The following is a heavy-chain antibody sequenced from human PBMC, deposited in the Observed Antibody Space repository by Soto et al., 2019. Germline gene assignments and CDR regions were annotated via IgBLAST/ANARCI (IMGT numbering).Heavy chain of an antibody. D-gene: IGHD2-15*01. V-gene: IGHV4-38-2*02. Sequence: SETLSLTCSVSNYSISSGYYLGWIRQPPEKGLEYIGIIFHTGSTYYNPSLKSRVIISVDTSKNQFSLRLNSVTAAGTAVYFCARVEAAKFFAHWGQGTLVTVSS. CDR3: ARVEAAKFFAH. J-gene: IGHJ4*02. CDR1: NYSISSGYY. CDR2: IFHTGST.